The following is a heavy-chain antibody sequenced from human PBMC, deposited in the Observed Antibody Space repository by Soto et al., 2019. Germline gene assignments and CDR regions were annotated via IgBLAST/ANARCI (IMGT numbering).Heavy chain of an antibody. Sequence: GESLKISCKCSGYSFTSYWIVWVRQMPGKGTEWMAIIYPGTSDTRSSPSFQGQVTISRDTSKNMLDLQMNSLRVEDTAVYYCAKVGANWNWDDAFEIWGQGTRVTVSS. CDR1: GYSFTSYW. V-gene: IGHV5-51*01. CDR2: IYPGTSDT. J-gene: IGHJ3*02. D-gene: IGHD1-1*01. CDR3: AKVGANWNWDDAFEI.